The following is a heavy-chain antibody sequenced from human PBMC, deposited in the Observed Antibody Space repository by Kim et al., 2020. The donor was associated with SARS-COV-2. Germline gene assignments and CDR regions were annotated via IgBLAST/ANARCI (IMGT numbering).Heavy chain of an antibody. CDR3: ARADYYDSSGYPHWFDP. Sequence: ASVKVSCKASGYTFTSYAMNWVRQAPGQGLEWMGWINTNTGNPTYALGFTGRFVFSLDTSVSTAYLQISSLKAEDTAVYYCARADYYDSSGYPHWFDPWGQGTLVTVSS. V-gene: IGHV7-4-1*02. CDR2: INTNTGNP. J-gene: IGHJ5*02. CDR1: GYTFTSYA. D-gene: IGHD3-22*01.